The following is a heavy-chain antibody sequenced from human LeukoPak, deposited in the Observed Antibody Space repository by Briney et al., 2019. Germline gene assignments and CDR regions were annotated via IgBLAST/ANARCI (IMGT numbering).Heavy chain of an antibody. CDR1: GYTFTGYY. Sequence: GASVKVSCKASGYTFTGYYMHWVRQAPGQGLEWMGWINPNSGGANYAQKFQGRVTMTRDTSISTVYMELSRLRSDDTAVYYCARVRSPAYYDFWRATKISVYWGQGTLVTVSS. J-gene: IGHJ4*02. CDR3: ARVRSPAYYDFWRATKISVY. CDR2: INPNSGGA. V-gene: IGHV1-2*02. D-gene: IGHD3-3*01.